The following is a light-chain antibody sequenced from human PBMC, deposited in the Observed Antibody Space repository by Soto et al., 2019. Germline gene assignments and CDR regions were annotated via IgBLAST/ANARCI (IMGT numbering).Light chain of an antibody. CDR1: SLDIGDYDY. J-gene: IGLJ1*01. Sequence: QSVLTQPASVSGSPGQSITISCSGTSLDIGDYDYVSWYQQHPGKAPKLMIYEVTNRPSGVSNRFSGSKSGNSASLTISGLQAEDEADYYCSSYRAGTTYVFGTGTKVTVL. CDR3: SSYRAGTTYV. CDR2: EVT. V-gene: IGLV2-14*01.